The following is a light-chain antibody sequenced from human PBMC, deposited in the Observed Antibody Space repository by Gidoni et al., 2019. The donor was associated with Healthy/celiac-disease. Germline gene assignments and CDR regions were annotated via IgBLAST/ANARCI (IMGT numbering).Light chain of an antibody. Sequence: IVLTHAPGARSLSPGERPTLSCRASQSFSSSYLALYQQKPGQAPRLLIYGASSRATGIPDRFSGSGSGTDVTLTIRRLEREDYGVYYCQQYGSSPRTFGQGTKVEIK. V-gene: IGKV3-20*01. CDR1: QSFSSSY. J-gene: IGKJ1*01. CDR2: GAS. CDR3: QQYGSSPRT.